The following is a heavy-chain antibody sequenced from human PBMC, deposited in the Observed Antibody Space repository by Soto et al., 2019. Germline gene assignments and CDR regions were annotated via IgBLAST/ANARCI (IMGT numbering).Heavy chain of an antibody. CDR1: GYAFSSYW. V-gene: IGHV5-51*01. J-gene: IGHJ5*02. Sequence: ESLKISCQGSGYAFSSYWIAWLRQMPGKGLEWMGIIYPGDSDTRYSPSLQGQVTISVDKSITTSYLQWSSLKASDTAMYYCARGYCTATICDPWFDPWGQGTLVTVSS. CDR2: IYPGDSDT. D-gene: IGHD2-8*02. CDR3: ARGYCTATICDPWFDP.